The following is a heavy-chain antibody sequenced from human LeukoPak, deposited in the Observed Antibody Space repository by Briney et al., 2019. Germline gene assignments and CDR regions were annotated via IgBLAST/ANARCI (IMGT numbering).Heavy chain of an antibody. Sequence: GASVKVSCKASGGTFSSYAISWVRQAPGQGLEWMGGIIPIFGTANYAQKFQGRVTITADKSTSTAYMELSSLRSEDTAVYYCAREAWYYYDSSGYYYDAFDIWGQGTMVTVSS. J-gene: IGHJ3*02. CDR1: GGTFSSYA. V-gene: IGHV1-69*06. CDR3: AREAWYYYDSSGYYYDAFDI. CDR2: IIPIFGTA. D-gene: IGHD3-22*01.